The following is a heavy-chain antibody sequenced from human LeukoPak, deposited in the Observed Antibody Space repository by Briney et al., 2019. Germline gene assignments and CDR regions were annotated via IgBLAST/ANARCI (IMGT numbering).Heavy chain of an antibody. CDR2: IFHSGST. Sequence: SETLSLTCAVSGASISSGGYSWSWIRQPPGKGLEWIGYIFHSGSTYYNPSLKSRVTISVDTSKNQFSLKLSSVTAADTAVYYCARARPLYSSGGYPDYWGQGTLVTVSS. V-gene: IGHV4-30-2*01. J-gene: IGHJ4*02. CDR1: GASISSGGYS. D-gene: IGHD6-19*01. CDR3: ARARPLYSSGGYPDY.